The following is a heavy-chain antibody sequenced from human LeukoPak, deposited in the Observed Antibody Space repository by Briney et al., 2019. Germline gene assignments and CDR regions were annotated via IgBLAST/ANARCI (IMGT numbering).Heavy chain of an antibody. J-gene: IGHJ4*02. D-gene: IGHD3-3*01. CDR2: IYTSGST. CDR1: GGSISSGSYY. CDR3: ARGDFWSGYYFDY. V-gene: IGHV4-61*02. Sequence: PSETLSLTCTVSGGSISSGSYYRSWIRQPAGKGLEWIGRIYTSGSTNYNPSLKSRVTISVDTSKNQFSLKLSSVTAADTAVYYCARGDFWSGYYFDYWGQGTLVTVSS.